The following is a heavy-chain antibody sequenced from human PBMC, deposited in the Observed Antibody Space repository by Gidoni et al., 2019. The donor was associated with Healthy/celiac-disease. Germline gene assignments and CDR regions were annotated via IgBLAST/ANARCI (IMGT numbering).Heavy chain of an antibody. Sequence: EVQLVESGGGLVKPGGSLRLSCAASGFTFSSYSMNWVRQAPGKGLEWVSSISSSSSYIYYADSVKGRFTISRDNAKNSLYLQMNSLRAEDTAVYYCARAWFAGDYYYYGMDVWGQGTTVTVSS. CDR1: GFTFSSYS. V-gene: IGHV3-21*01. J-gene: IGHJ6*02. CDR2: ISSSSSYI. D-gene: IGHD3-10*01. CDR3: ARAWFAGDYYYYGMDV.